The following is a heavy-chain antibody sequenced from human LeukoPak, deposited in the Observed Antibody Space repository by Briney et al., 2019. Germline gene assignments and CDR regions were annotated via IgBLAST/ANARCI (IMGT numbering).Heavy chain of an antibody. J-gene: IGHJ6*02. V-gene: IGHV4-34*01. D-gene: IGHD3/OR15-3a*01. CDR2: INHSGST. CDR3: ARSGTGDYYFYGMNV. CDR1: GGSFSGYY. Sequence: SETLSLTCAVYGGSFSGYYWSWIRQPPGKGLEWIGEINHSGSTYYNPSLKSRITISLDTSKNQFALELSSVTAADTAVYYCARSGTGDYYFYGMNVWGQGTTVTVSS.